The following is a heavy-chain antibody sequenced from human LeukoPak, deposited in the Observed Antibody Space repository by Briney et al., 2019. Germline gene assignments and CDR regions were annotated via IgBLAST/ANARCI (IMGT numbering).Heavy chain of an antibody. J-gene: IGHJ4*02. CDR3: ARLHLDSSGYYFDY. CDR1: GGSISSYY. CDR2: IYYSGST. D-gene: IGHD3-22*01. Sequence: SETLSLTCTVSGGSISSYYWSWIRQPPGKGLEWIGYIYYSGSTNYNPPLKSRVTISVDTSKNQFSLKLSSVTAADTAVYYCARLHLDSSGYYFDYWGQGTLVTVSS. V-gene: IGHV4-59*01.